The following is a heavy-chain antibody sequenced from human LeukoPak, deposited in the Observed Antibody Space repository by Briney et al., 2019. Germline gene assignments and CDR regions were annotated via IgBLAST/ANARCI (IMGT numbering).Heavy chain of an antibody. J-gene: IGHJ4*02. CDR1: GYTFTGYY. D-gene: IGHD3-10*01. Sequence: ASVKVSCKASGYTFTGYYMHWGRQAPGQGLEWMGWINPNSGGTNYAQKFQGRVTMTRDTSISTAYMELSRLRSDDTAVYYCARVGVVRGVLDYWGQGTLVTVSS. CDR2: INPNSGGT. CDR3: ARVGVVRGVLDY. V-gene: IGHV1-2*02.